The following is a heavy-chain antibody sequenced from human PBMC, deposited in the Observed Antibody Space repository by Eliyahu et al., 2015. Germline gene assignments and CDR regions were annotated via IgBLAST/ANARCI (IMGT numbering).Heavy chain of an antibody. D-gene: IGHD1-1*01. Sequence: EVQLVESGGGLVKPGGSLXXXCAXSGFXFSSYSMNWXRQAPGKGLEWVSSISSSSSYIYYADSVKGRFTISRDNAKNSLYLQMNSLRAEDTAVYYCASGPTKVRTGKDYWGQGTLVTVSS. CDR3: ASGPTKVRTGKDY. V-gene: IGHV3-21*01. J-gene: IGHJ4*02. CDR1: GFXFSSYS. CDR2: ISSSSSYI.